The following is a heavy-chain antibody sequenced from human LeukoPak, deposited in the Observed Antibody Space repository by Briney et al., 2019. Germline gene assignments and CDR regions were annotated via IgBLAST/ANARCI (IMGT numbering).Heavy chain of an antibody. CDR2: INPNSGGT. J-gene: IGHJ6*02. V-gene: IGHV1-2*02. D-gene: IGHD4-17*01. CDR3: ARVNDYGDYGLLPYGMDV. Sequence: ASVKVSCKASGYTFTGYYMHWVRQAPGQGLEWMGWINPNSGGTNYAQKFQGRVTMTRDTSISTAYMELSRLRSDDTAVYYCARVNDYGDYGLLPYGMDVWGQGTTVTVSS. CDR1: GYTFTGYY.